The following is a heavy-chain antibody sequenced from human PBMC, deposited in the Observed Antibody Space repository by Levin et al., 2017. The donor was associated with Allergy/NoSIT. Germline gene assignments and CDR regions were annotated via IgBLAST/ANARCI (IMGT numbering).Heavy chain of an antibody. CDR1: GGSVTSGSYY. V-gene: IGHV4-61*01. CDR2: IYYSFST. CDR3: AREPNAFDI. Sequence: ASETLSLTCTVSGGSVTSGSYYWSWVRQPPGKGLEWIGYIYYSFSTNYNPSLKSRVTMSVDTSNNQFSLRLSSVTAADTAMYYCAREPNAFDIWGQGTMVTVSS. J-gene: IGHJ3*02.